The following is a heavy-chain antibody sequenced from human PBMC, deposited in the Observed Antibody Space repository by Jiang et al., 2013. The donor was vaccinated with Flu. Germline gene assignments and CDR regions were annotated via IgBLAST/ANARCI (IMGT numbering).Heavy chain of an antibody. V-gene: IGHV1-69*01. CDR1: GGTFSSYA. CDR3: ASRASGTVTNGDYYYGMDV. J-gene: IGHJ6*04. D-gene: IGHD4-17*01. Sequence: EVKKPGSSVKVSCKASGGTFSSYAISWVRQAPGQGLEWMGGIIPIFGTANYAQKFQGRVTITADESTSTAYMELSSLRSEDTAVYYCASRASGTVTNGDYYYGMDVWGKGTTVTVSS. CDR2: IIPIFGTA.